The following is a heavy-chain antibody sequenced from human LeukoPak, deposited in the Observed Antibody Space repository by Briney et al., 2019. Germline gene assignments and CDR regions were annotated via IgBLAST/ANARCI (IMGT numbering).Heavy chain of an antibody. CDR3: AKDGRGGVTGYYDS. V-gene: IGHV3-23*01. Sequence: PGESLRLSCAASGFTFSSYALTWVRQAPGKGLEWVSGISDSGGTTFYADSVKGRFTISRDNSKNTLYLQMNSLRAEDTAVYYCAKDGRGGVTGYYDSWGQGTLVTVSS. CDR2: ISDSGGTT. D-gene: IGHD3-9*01. J-gene: IGHJ4*02. CDR1: GFTFSSYA.